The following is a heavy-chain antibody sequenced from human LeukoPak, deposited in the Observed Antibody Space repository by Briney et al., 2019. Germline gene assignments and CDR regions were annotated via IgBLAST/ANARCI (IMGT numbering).Heavy chain of an antibody. J-gene: IGHJ4*02. CDR1: GFTFSIYT. CDR3: AKTNGGKATFDY. CDR2: IISSSTYI. D-gene: IGHD4-23*01. V-gene: IGHV3-21*01. Sequence: GGSLRLSCTASGFTFSIYTMTWVRQAPGKGLEWVSSIISSSTYIYYADSVKGRFTISRDNAKNSLYLQMNSPRAEDTAVYYCAKTNGGKATFDYWGQGTLVTVSS.